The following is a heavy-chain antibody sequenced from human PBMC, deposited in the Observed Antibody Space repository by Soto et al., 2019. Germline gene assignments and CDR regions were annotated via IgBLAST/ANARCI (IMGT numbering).Heavy chain of an antibody. CDR3: AREGQYDFWSGTPFDP. CDR2: IYYSGST. D-gene: IGHD3-3*01. Sequence: SETLSLTCTVSGGSISSGDYYWSWIRQPPGKGLEWIGYIYYSGSTYYNPSLKSRVTISVDTSKNQFSLKLSSVTAADTAVYYCAREGQYDFWSGTPFDPWGQGTLVTVSS. V-gene: IGHV4-30-4*01. J-gene: IGHJ5*02. CDR1: GGSISSGDYY.